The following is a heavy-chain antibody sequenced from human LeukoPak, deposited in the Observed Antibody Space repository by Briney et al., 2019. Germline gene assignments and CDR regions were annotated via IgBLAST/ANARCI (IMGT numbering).Heavy chain of an antibody. Sequence: TCTVSGYSISSGYYWGWIRQPPGKGLEWMGWMNPNSGNTGYAQKFQGRVTMTRNTSISTAYMELSSLRSEDTAVYYCARGGPYYYGSGSRVSAYWGQGTLVTVSS. D-gene: IGHD3-10*01. CDR2: MNPNSGNT. J-gene: IGHJ4*02. CDR3: ARGGPYYYGSGSRVSAY. V-gene: IGHV1-8*01. CDR1: GYSISSGY.